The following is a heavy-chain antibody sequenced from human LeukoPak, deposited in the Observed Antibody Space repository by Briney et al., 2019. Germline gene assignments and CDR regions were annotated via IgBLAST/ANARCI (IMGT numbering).Heavy chain of an antibody. J-gene: IGHJ5*02. CDR3: ARSYFDVLTNYYMWLAP. D-gene: IGHD3-9*01. CDR1: GYTFTDYY. Sequence: ASVTVSCKASGYTFTDYYIHWVRQAPGQGLEWMGWINLNSGDTYYAQNFQDRVTMKGDASISTAYLELSSLRSDDTAVFYCARSYFDVLTNYYMWLAPWGQGTLVTVSS. V-gene: IGHV1-2*02. CDR2: INLNSGDT.